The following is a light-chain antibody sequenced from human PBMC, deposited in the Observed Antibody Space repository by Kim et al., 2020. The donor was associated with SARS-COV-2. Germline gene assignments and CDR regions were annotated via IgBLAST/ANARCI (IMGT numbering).Light chain of an antibody. CDR1: QSVSSSY. V-gene: IGKV3-20*01. CDR2: GAS. J-gene: IGKJ5*01. Sequence: EIVLTQPPGTLSLSPGERATLSCRASQSVSSSYLAWYQQKPGQAPRLLIYGASSRATGIPDRFSGSGSGTDFTLTISRLEPEDFAVYYCQQYGRSAITFGQGTRLEIK. CDR3: QQYGRSAIT.